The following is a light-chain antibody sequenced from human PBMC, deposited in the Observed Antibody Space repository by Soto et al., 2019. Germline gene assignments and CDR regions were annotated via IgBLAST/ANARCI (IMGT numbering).Light chain of an antibody. Sequence: EIMLTQSPATLSLSPGERATLSCRASQSVSSYLAWYQQKPGQAPRLLIYDASNRATGIPARFSGSGSGTDFTLTISSLEPEDFAVYYCQQYNNWPPVTFGPGTKVDIK. CDR2: DAS. CDR1: QSVSSY. J-gene: IGKJ3*01. V-gene: IGKV3-11*01. CDR3: QQYNNWPPVT.